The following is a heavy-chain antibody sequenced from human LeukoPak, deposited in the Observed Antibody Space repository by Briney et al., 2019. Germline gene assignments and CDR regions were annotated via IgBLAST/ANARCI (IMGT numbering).Heavy chain of an antibody. CDR2: ISSRSSYI. J-gene: IGHJ6*03. CDR3: ARDPYSGNYGSYYYYYMDV. D-gene: IGHD3-22*01. V-gene: IGHV3-21*01. Sequence: GGSLRLSCAASGFILETYSMNWVRQAPGKGLEWVSSISSRSSYIYYADSVKGRFTISRDNAKNSLYLQINSLGPEDTAVYFCARDPYSGNYGSYYYYYMDVWGKGTTVTVSS. CDR1: GFILETYS.